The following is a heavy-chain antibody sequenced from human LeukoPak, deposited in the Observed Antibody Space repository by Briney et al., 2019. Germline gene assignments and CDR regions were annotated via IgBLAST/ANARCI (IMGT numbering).Heavy chain of an antibody. V-gene: IGHV3-23*01. J-gene: IGHJ4*02. Sequence: GGSLRLSCAASGFTFSSYAMSWVRQAPGKGLEWVSAISGSGGSTYYADSVKGRFTISRDNSKNTLYLKMNSLRAEDTAVYYCAKVSGYSSSGGVYYFDYWGQGTLVTVSS. D-gene: IGHD6-6*01. CDR2: ISGSGGST. CDR1: GFTFSSYA. CDR3: AKVSGYSSSGGVYYFDY.